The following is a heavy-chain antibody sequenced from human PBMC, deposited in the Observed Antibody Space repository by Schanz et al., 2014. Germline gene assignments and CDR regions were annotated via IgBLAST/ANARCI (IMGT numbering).Heavy chain of an antibody. CDR1: GFTFSSYS. CDR3: AKSLESCPGGRCSRGYFDY. D-gene: IGHD2-8*02. V-gene: IGHV3-48*01. J-gene: IGHJ4*02. CDR2: ISSSSSTR. Sequence: EVHLLESGGGLVPPGGSLRLSCAASGFTFSSYSMNWVRQAPGKGLEWVSYISSSSSTRYYADSVKGRFTISRDNSKSTLYLQMSSLRAEDTAVYYCAKSLESCPGGRCSRGYFDYWGQGTLVTVSS.